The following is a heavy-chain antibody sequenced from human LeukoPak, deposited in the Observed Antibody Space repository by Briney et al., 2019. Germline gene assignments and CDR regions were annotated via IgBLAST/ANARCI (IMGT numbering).Heavy chain of an antibody. CDR1: GYTFTSYY. V-gene: IGHV1-18*04. CDR2: ISAYNGNT. D-gene: IGHD3-22*01. Sequence: ASVKVSCKASGYTFTSYYMHWVRQAPGQGLEWMGWISAYNGNTNYAQKLQGRVTMTTDTSTSTAYMELRSLRSDDTAVYYCARAKVYYYDRLDHWGQGTLVTVSS. J-gene: IGHJ4*02. CDR3: ARAKVYYYDRLDH.